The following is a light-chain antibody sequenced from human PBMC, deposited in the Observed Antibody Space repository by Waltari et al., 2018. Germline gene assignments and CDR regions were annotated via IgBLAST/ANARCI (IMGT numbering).Light chain of an antibody. CDR1: QSVFYSPNNKNY. CDR3: QQYYGSPFT. J-gene: IGKJ4*01. CDR2: WAS. Sequence: DIVMTQSPDSLAVSLGERATINCKSSQSVFYSPNNKNYLSWYQQKPGQPPKLLIYWASSRESGVPDRFSGSGSGTDFPLTISSLQAEDVALYFCQQYYGSPFTFGGGTKVEIK. V-gene: IGKV4-1*01.